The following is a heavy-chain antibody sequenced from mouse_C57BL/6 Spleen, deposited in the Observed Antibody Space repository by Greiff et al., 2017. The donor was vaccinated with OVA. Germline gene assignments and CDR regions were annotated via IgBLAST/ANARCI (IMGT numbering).Heavy chain of an antibody. V-gene: IGHV14-4*01. D-gene: IGHD1-1*01. J-gene: IGHJ3*01. CDR2: IDPENGDT. Sequence: VQLQQSGAELVRPGASVKLSCTASGFNIKDDYMHWVKQRPEQGLEWIGWIDPENGDTEYASKFQGKATITADTSSNTAYLQLSSLTSEDTAGDYCTLITTVVEGAYWGQGTLVTVSA. CDR3: TLITTVVEGAY. CDR1: GFNIKDDY.